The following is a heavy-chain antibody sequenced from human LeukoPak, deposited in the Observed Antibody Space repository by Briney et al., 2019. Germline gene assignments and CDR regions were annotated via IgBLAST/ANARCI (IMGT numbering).Heavy chain of an antibody. CDR3: AREYSSSSYVYYYYMDV. CDR1: GYSFAGYH. CDR2: INPNSGGT. D-gene: IGHD6-6*01. Sequence: ASVKVSCKASGYSFAGYHMHWVRQAPGQGLEWMGRINPNSGGTNYAQKFQGRATMTRDTSISTAYMELSRLRSDDTAVYYCAREYSSSSYVYYYYMDVWGKGTTVTVSS. J-gene: IGHJ6*03. V-gene: IGHV1-2*06.